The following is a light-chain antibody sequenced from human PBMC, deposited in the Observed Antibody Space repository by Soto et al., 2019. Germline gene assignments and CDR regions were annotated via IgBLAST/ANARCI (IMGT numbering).Light chain of an antibody. V-gene: IGKV3-15*01. J-gene: IGKJ4*01. CDR2: GVS. Sequence: EIVLTQSPGTLSLSPGERATLSCRASQSVSSNYLAWYQQKPGQAPRLLIYGVSTRATGIPARFSGSGSGTEFTLTISSLQSEDFAVYYCQQYNNWPSLTFGGGTKVDIK. CDR3: QQYNNWPSLT. CDR1: QSVSSN.